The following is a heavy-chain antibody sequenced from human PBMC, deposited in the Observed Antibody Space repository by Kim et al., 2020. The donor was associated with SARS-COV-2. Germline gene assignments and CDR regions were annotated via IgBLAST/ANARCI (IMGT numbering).Heavy chain of an antibody. Sequence: GGSLRLSCAASGFTFSSYWMSWVRQAPGKGLEWVANIKQDGSEKYYVDSVKGRFTISRDNAKNSLYLQMNSLRAEDTAVYYCARGIYYDYVWGSYGGAFDIWGQGTMVTVSS. D-gene: IGHD3-16*01. CDR1: GFTFSSYW. CDR3: ARGIYYDYVWGSYGGAFDI. V-gene: IGHV3-7*04. J-gene: IGHJ3*02. CDR2: IKQDGSEK.